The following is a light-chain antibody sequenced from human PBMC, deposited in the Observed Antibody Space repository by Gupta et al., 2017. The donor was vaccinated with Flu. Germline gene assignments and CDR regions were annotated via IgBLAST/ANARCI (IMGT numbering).Light chain of an antibody. CDR3: CSYAGSYTVDI. Sequence: QSALTQPRSVSGSPGQSVSLSCTGTSSDVGTYNYVSWYQHHPGKAPKVLIYDVSNRPSGVPDRFSGSKSGNTASLTISGLQAEDEADYYCCSYAGSYTVDIFRTGTEVTVL. CDR1: SSDVGTYNY. V-gene: IGLV2-11*01. J-gene: IGLJ1*01. CDR2: DVS.